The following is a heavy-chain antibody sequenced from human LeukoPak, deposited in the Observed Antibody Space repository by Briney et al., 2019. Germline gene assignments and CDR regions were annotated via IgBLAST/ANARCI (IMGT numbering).Heavy chain of an antibody. Sequence: SETLSLTCTVSGGSISSGGYYWSWIRQPPGKGLEWIGEINHSGSTNYNPSLKSRVTISVDTSKNQFSLKLSSVTAADTAVYYCARGRYCPDYWGQGTLVTVSS. CDR1: GGSISSGGYY. CDR2: INHSGST. D-gene: IGHD1-14*01. CDR3: ARGRYCPDY. J-gene: IGHJ4*02. V-gene: IGHV4-39*07.